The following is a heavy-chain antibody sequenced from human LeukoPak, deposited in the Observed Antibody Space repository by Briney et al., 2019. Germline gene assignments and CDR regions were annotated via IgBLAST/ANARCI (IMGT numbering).Heavy chain of an antibody. D-gene: IGHD2-2*01. V-gene: IGHV3-23*01. CDR2: ISGSGGST. CDR1: GFTFSSYA. J-gene: IGHJ6*03. CDR3: GGSVVVIPGAMDV. Sequence: GGSLRLSCAASGFTFSSYAMSWVRQAPGKGLEWVSAISGSGGSTYYADSVKGRFTISRDNSKNTLYLQMNSLRAEDTAVYYCGGSVVVIPGAMDVWGKGTTVTVSS.